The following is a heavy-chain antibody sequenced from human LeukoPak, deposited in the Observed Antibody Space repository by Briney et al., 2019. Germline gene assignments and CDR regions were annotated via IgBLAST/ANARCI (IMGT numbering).Heavy chain of an antibody. V-gene: IGHV1-69*13. J-gene: IGHJ3*02. D-gene: IGHD2-15*01. CDR1: GYTLTELS. CDR3: ASYCSGGSCLAQNAFDI. CDR2: IIPIFGTA. Sequence: ASVKVSCKVSGYTLTELSMHWVRQAPGKGLEWMGGIIPIFGTANYAQKFQGRVTITADESTSTAYMELSSLRSEDTAVYYCASYCSGGSCLAQNAFDIWGQGTMVTVSS.